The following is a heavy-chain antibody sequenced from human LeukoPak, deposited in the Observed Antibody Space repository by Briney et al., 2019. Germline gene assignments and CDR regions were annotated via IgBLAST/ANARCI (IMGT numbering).Heavy chain of an antibody. J-gene: IGHJ4*02. CDR1: GYSFTNYW. CDR3: ARHFHLVVPRPWYFDY. D-gene: IGHD2/OR15-2a*01. V-gene: IGHV5-51*01. Sequence: GESLKISCKGSGYSFTNYWIGWVRQMPGKGLEWMGIIYPGDSDTRYSPSFQGQVTISADKSITTAYLQWSSLKASDAAIYYCARHFHLVVPRPWYFDYWGQGTLVTVSS. CDR2: IYPGDSDT.